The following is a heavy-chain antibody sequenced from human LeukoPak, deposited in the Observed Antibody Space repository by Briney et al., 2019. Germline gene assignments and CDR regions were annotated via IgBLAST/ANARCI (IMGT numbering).Heavy chain of an antibody. CDR1: GGSISSSY. CDR3: ARGGNSGVPWWHYFDY. D-gene: IGHD4-23*01. Sequence: SETLSLTCTVSGGSISSSYWSWIRQPAGKGLEWIGRIYTSGRTNNNPSLKSRVTMSVDTSKNQLSLKLSSVTAADTAVYYCARGGNSGVPWWHYFDYWGQGTLVTVSS. V-gene: IGHV4-4*07. J-gene: IGHJ4*02. CDR2: IYTSGRT.